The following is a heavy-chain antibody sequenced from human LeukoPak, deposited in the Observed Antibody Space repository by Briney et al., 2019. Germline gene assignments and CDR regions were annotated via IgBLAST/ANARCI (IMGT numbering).Heavy chain of an antibody. Sequence: SETLSLTCTVSGYSISSGYYWGWIRQPPGKGLEWIGSVYYSGSTYYNPSLKSRVTISVDTSKNQFSLKLSSVTAADTAVYYCARDSYGSGSYNYWGQGTLVTVSS. CDR2: VYYSGST. V-gene: IGHV4-38-2*02. CDR1: GYSISSGYY. J-gene: IGHJ4*02. D-gene: IGHD3-10*01. CDR3: ARDSYGSGSYNY.